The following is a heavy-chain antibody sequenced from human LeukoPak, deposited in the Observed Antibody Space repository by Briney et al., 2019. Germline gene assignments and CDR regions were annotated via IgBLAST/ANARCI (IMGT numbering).Heavy chain of an antibody. D-gene: IGHD3-10*01. Sequence: GESLKISCEGSGYSFTTYWIAWVCQMPGKGLEWMGVIYPGDSDTRYSPSFQGQVTISAEKSISTAYLQWSSLKASDTAMYYCARSGVSMDRGVESKYYYYGLDVWGQGTTVTVSS. J-gene: IGHJ6*02. V-gene: IGHV5-51*01. CDR3: ARSGVSMDRGVESKYYYYGLDV. CDR2: IYPGDSDT. CDR1: GYSFTTYW.